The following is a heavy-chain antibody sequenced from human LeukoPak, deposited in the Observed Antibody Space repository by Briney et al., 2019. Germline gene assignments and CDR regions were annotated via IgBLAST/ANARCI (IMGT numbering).Heavy chain of an antibody. Sequence: SETLSHTCTVSGGSISSYYWSWIRQPPGKGLEWIGYIYYSGSTNYNPSLKSRVTISLDTSKSQFSLKLSYVTAADTAVYYCARTHSYCSGGSCYLDYYGMDVWGQGTTVTVSS. CDR3: ARTHSYCSGGSCYLDYYGMDV. V-gene: IGHV4-59*01. D-gene: IGHD2-15*01. J-gene: IGHJ6*02. CDR2: IYYSGST. CDR1: GGSISSYY.